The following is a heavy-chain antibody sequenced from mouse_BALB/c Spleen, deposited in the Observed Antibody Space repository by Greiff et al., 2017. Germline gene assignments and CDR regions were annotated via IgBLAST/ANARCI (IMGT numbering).Heavy chain of an antibody. D-gene: IGHD2-2*01. CDR3: AREADLLWVRRGGFDY. Sequence: EVQGVESGGGLVKPGGSLKLSCAASGFTFSSYAMSWVRQTPEKRLEWVASISSGGSTYYPDSVKGRFTISRDNARNILYMQMSSLRSEDTAMYYCAREADLLWVRRGGFDYWGQGTTLTVSS. V-gene: IGHV5-6-5*01. CDR1: GFTFSSYA. J-gene: IGHJ2*01. CDR2: ISSGGST.